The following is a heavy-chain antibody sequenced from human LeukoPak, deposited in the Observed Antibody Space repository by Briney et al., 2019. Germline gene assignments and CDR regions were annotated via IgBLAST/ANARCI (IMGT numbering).Heavy chain of an antibody. CDR2: ISGRGNST. CDR1: GFTFSSYA. V-gene: IGHV3-23*01. Sequence: GGSLRLSCAASGFTFSSYAMSWVRQAPGKGLEWVSVISGRGNSTYYADSVKGRFTISRDNSKNTLYLQMNSLRAEDTAVYYCAKDSSSWYPTQYFQHWGQGTLVTVSS. D-gene: IGHD6-13*01. CDR3: AKDSSSWYPTQYFQH. J-gene: IGHJ1*01.